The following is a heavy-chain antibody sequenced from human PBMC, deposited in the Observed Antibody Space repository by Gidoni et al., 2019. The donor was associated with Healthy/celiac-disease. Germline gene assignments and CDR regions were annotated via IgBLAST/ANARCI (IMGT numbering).Heavy chain of an antibody. J-gene: IGHJ6*02. CDR1: GFTFSSYA. V-gene: IGHV3-23*04. D-gene: IGHD6-19*01. CDR3: ARCSGWYGGRYYYGMDV. CDR2: ISGSGGST. Sequence: EVQLVESGGGLVQPGGSLRPSCAASGFTFSSYAMSWVRQAPGKGLEWVSAISGSGGSTYYADSVKGRFTISRDNSKNTLYLQMNSLRAEDTAVYYCARCSGWYGGRYYYGMDVWGQGTTVTVSS.